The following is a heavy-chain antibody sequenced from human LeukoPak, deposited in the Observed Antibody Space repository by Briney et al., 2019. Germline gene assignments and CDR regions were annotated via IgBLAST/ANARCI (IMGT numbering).Heavy chain of an antibody. V-gene: IGHV4-59*12. Sequence: SETLSLTCTVSGGSISSYYWSWIRQPPGKGLEWIGYIYYSGSTNYNPSLKSRVTISVDTSKNQFSLKLSSVTAADTAVYYCARRRILGYCSGGSCPYYFDYWGQGTLVTVSS. CDR2: IYYSGST. CDR1: GGSISSYY. D-gene: IGHD2-15*01. J-gene: IGHJ4*02. CDR3: ARRRILGYCSGGSCPYYFDY.